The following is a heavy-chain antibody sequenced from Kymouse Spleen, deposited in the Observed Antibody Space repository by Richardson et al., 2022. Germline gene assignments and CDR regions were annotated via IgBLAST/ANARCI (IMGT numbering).Heavy chain of an antibody. D-gene: IGHD3-10*01. V-gene: IGHV4-34*01. CDR1: GGSFSGYY. CDR3: AREGPMVRGHYFDY. Sequence: QVQLQQWGAGLLKPSETLSLTCAVYGGSFSGYYWSWIRQPPGKGLEWIGEINHSGSTNYNPSLKSRVTISVDTSKNQFSLKLSSVTAADTAVYYCAREGPMVRGHYFDYWGQGTLVTVSS. J-gene: IGHJ4*02. CDR2: INHSGST.